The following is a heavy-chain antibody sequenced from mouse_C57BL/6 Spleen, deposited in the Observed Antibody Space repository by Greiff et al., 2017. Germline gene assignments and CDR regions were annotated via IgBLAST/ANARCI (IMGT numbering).Heavy chain of an antibody. J-gene: IGHJ4*01. CDR3: TRAFLKKSMDY. V-gene: IGHV1-15*01. CDR1: GYTFTDYE. D-gene: IGHD1-3*01. Sequence: VQLQQSGAELVRPGASVTLSCKASGYTFTDYEMHWVKQTPVHGLEWIGAIDPETGGTAYNQKFKGKAILTADKSSSTAYMELRSLTSEDSAVYYCTRAFLKKSMDYWGQGTSVTVSS. CDR2: IDPETGGT.